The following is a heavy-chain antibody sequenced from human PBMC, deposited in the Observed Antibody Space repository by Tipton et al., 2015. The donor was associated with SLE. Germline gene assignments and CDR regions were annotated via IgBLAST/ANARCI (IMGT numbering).Heavy chain of an antibody. CDR3: AREVYDSSGYYADY. V-gene: IGHV4-30-4*01. Sequence: TLSLTCTVSGGSISSGDYYWSWFRQPPGKGLEWIGYIYDSGSTYYNPALKSRVTISIDTSKNHFSLKLSSVTAADTAVYYCAREVYDSSGYYADYWGQGTLVTVSS. CDR1: GGSISSGDYY. CDR2: IYDSGST. J-gene: IGHJ4*02. D-gene: IGHD3-22*01.